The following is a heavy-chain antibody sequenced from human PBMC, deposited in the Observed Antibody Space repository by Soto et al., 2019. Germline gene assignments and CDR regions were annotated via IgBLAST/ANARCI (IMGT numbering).Heavy chain of an antibody. Sequence: GGSLRLSCAASGFTFSSYGMHRVRQAPGKGLEWVAVISYDGSNKYYADSVKGRFTISRDNSKNTLYLQMNSLRAEDTAVYYCAKACGGDCYYDYWGQGTLVTVSS. CDR3: AKACGGDCYYDY. V-gene: IGHV3-30*18. CDR1: GFTFSSYG. CDR2: ISYDGSNK. D-gene: IGHD2-21*02. J-gene: IGHJ4*02.